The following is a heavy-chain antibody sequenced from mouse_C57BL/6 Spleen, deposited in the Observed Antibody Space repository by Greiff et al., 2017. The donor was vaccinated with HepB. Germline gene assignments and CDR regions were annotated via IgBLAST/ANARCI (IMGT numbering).Heavy chain of an antibody. CDR2: FYPGSGST. CDR3: ARRRGYFGD. Sequence: VQLQQSGAELVKPGASVKLSCKASGYTFTAYTIHWVKQRAGKGLEWIGSFYPGSGSTKYNEKFKDKATLTEDKSSSTVYMELSRLTSEDSAVYFCARRRGYFGDWGTGTTVTVSS. D-gene: IGHD3-3*01. CDR1: GYTFTAYT. V-gene: IGHV1-62-2*01. J-gene: IGHJ1*03.